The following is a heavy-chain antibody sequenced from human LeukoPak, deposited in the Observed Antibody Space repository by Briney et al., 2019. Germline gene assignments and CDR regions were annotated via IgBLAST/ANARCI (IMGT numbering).Heavy chain of an antibody. D-gene: IGHD1-7*01. CDR1: GGSVSSGSYY. Sequence: SETLSLTCTVSGGSVSSGSYYWSWIRQPPGKGLEWIGYIYYSGSTNYNPSLKSRVTISVDTSKNQFSLKLSSVTAADTAVYYCARDNWNYGSSMDVWGQGATVTVSS. CDR2: IYYSGST. J-gene: IGHJ6*02. V-gene: IGHV4-61*01. CDR3: ARDNWNYGSSMDV.